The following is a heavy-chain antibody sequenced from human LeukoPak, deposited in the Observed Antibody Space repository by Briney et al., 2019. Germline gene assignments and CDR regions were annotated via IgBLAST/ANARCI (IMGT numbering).Heavy chain of an antibody. Sequence: SETLSLTCTVSGGSISSYYWSWIRQPPGKGLEWIGYIYYSGSTNYNPSLKSRVTISVDTSKNQFSLKLSSVTAADTAVYYCARSSCSSTSCPPGDIWGQGTMVTVSS. V-gene: IGHV4-59*01. D-gene: IGHD2-2*01. CDR1: GGSISSYY. CDR3: ARSSCSSTSCPPGDI. CDR2: IYYSGST. J-gene: IGHJ3*02.